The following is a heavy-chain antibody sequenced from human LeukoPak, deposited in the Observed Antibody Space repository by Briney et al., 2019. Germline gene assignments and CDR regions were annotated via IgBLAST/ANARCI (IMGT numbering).Heavy chain of an antibody. J-gene: IGHJ4*02. CDR2: INVGNGNT. CDR1: GYIFTSYT. Sequence: ASVKVSCKASGYIFTSYTLHWVRQAPGQRLEWMGWINVGNGNTKYSQKFQGRVTITRDTSASTAYMDLSSLRSEDTAVYFCAGGRVVATGIDYWGQGTLVTVAS. V-gene: IGHV1-3*01. D-gene: IGHD5-12*01. CDR3: AGGRVVATGIDY.